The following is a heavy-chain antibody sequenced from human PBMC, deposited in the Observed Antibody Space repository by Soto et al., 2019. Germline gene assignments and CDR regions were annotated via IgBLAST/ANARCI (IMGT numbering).Heavy chain of an antibody. Sequence: QVQLVQSGAEVKKPGASVKVSCKASGYPFPSYVISWMGKALEQGLEWMGGTSAYNGSPTYAQNLQGRVTMATDTSTSTAYMELRSLRSDDTAVYYCARVTTVETGNYWGQGTLVTVSS. CDR3: ARVTTVETGNY. J-gene: IGHJ4*02. CDR1: GYPFPSYV. CDR2: TSAYNGSP. V-gene: IGHV1-18*01. D-gene: IGHD4-17*01.